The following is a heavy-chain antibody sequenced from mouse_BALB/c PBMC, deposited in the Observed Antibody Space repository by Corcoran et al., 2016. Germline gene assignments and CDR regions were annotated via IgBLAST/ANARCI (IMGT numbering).Heavy chain of an antibody. CDR2: INPNNGGT. J-gene: IGHJ2*01. V-gene: IGHV1-18*01. CDR1: GYTFTDYN. CDR3: ARAVYGVYYFDY. Sequence: EVLLQQSGPELVKPGASVKIPCKASGYTFTDYNMDWVKQSHGKSLEWIGDINPNNGGTIYNQKFKGKATLTVDKSSSTAYMELRSLTSEDTAVYYCARAVYGVYYFDYWGQGTTLTVSS. D-gene: IGHD1-1*01.